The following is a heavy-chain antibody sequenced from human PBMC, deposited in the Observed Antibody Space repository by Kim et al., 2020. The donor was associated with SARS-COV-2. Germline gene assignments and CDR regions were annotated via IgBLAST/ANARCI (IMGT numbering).Heavy chain of an antibody. D-gene: IGHD6-25*01. CDR2: IYHSGST. V-gene: IGHV4-39*01. CDR1: GGSISSSSYY. Sequence: SETLSLTCTVSGGSISSSSYYWGWIRQPPGKGLEWIGSIYHSGSTYYNPSLKSRLTISIDTSKNQFSLKLSSVTAADTAVYYCARQGLAAGWVEPWGQGT. J-gene: IGHJ5*02. CDR3: ARQGLAAGWVEP.